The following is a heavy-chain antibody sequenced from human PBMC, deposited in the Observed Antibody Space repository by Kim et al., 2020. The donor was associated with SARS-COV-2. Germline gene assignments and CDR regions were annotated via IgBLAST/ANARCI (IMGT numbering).Heavy chain of an antibody. CDR3: ARMTTVDPTYYYYGMDV. D-gene: IGHD4-17*01. CDR2: INHSGST. CDR1: GGSFSGYY. V-gene: IGHV4-34*01. J-gene: IGHJ6*02. Sequence: SETLSLTCAVYGGSFSGYYWSWIRQPPGKGLEWIGEINHSGSTNYNPSLKSRVTISVDTSKNQFSLKLSSVTAADTAVYYCARMTTVDPTYYYYGMDVWGQGTTVTVSS.